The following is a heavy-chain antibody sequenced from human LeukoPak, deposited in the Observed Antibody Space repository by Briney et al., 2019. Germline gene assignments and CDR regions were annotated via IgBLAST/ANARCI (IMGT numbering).Heavy chain of an antibody. V-gene: IGHV1-24*01. CDR2: FDSEDGET. CDR3: ATCGSCYSPYYYYYYGMDV. Sequence: ASVKVSCKVSGYTLTELSMHWVRQAPGKGLEWMGGFDSEDGETIYAQKFQGRVTMTEDTSTDTAYMELSSLRSEDTAVYYCATCGSCYSPYYYYYYGMDVWGQGTTVTVSS. CDR1: GYTLTELS. D-gene: IGHD2-15*01. J-gene: IGHJ6*02.